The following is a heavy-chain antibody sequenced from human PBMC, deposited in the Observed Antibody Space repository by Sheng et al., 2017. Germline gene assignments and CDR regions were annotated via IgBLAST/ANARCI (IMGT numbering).Heavy chain of an antibody. CDR3: ARDIVVVPSYYYYGMDV. J-gene: IGHJ6*02. V-gene: IGHV3-30*04. CDR2: ISYDGSNK. D-gene: IGHD2-2*01. CDR1: GFTFSSYA. Sequence: QVQLVESGGGVVQPGRSLRLSCAASGFTFSSYAMHWVRQAPGKGLEWVAVISYDGSNKYYADSVKGRFTISRDNSKNTLYLQMNSLRAEDTAVYYCARDIVVVPSYYYYGMDVWGQGTTVTV.